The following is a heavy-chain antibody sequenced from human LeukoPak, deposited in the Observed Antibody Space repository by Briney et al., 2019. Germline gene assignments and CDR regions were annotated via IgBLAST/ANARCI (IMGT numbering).Heavy chain of an antibody. V-gene: IGHV4-38-2*02. CDR3: ARVEWGSVAALDDWSFDL. Sequence: PSETLSLTCSVSDFSISSLYYCGWVRQPPGKGLEWIGNIYHSRNTYYSPSLKSRVTISVDTSKNQFSLRLNSVTAADTAVYYCARVEWGSVAALDDWSFDLWGRGTLVAVSS. CDR1: DFSISSLYY. CDR2: IYHSRNT. D-gene: IGHD6-6*01. J-gene: IGHJ2*01.